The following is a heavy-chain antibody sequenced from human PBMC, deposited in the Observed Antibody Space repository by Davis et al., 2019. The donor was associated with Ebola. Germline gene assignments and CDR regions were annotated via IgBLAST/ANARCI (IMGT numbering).Heavy chain of an antibody. J-gene: IGHJ4*02. V-gene: IGHV3-23*01. CDR1: GFTFSNYA. CDR2: ISASGADI. CDR3: AEGGTNNFLGAN. Sequence: GESLKISCAASGFTFSNYAMSWVRQAPGEGLEWVSGISASGADIKYADSVKGRFSIPRDNSKNTLYLQMDSLRAEDTAVFYCAEGGTNNFLGANWGQGTLVTVSS. D-gene: IGHD2-8*01.